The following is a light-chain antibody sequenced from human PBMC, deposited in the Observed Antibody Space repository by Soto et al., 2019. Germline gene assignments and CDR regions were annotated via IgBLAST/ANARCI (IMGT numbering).Light chain of an antibody. V-gene: IGLV1-40*01. J-gene: IGLJ3*02. Sequence: QSVLTQPPSVSGAPGQRITISCTGSSSNIGAGYPVHWYQQLPGTAPKLLVAGNRPSGVPDRFSVSKSGASASLAITGLQAEDEADYYCQSYDSSLSRRWVFGGGTKLTVL. CDR1: SSNIGAGYP. CDR2: GN. CDR3: QSYDSSLSRRWV.